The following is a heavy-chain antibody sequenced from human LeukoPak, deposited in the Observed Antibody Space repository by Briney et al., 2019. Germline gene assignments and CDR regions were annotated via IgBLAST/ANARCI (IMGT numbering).Heavy chain of an antibody. CDR3: AKVSVGGRVAYYFDY. D-gene: IGHD2-15*01. J-gene: IGHJ4*02. V-gene: IGHV3-30*18. CDR2: ISYDGSNK. CDR1: GFTFTSYG. Sequence: PGGSLRLSCAASGFTFTSYGMHWVRQAPGKGLEWVAVISYDGSNKYYADSVKGRFTTSRDDSKNTLYLQMNSLRAEDTAVYYCAKVSVGGRVAYYFDYWGQGTLVTVSS.